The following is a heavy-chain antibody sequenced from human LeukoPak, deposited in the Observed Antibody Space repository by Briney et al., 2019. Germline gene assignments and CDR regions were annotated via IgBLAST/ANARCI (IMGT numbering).Heavy chain of an antibody. D-gene: IGHD6-19*01. J-gene: IGHJ5*02. CDR3: ARGPGRGWYENWFDP. V-gene: IGHV1-18*01. CDR2: ISAYNGNT. CDR1: GYTFTSYG. Sequence: ASVKVSCKASGYTFTSYGISWVRQAPGQGLEWMGWISAYNGNTNYAQKLQGRVTMTTDTSASTAYMELSSLRSEDTAVYYCARGPGRGWYENWFDPWGQGTLVTVSS.